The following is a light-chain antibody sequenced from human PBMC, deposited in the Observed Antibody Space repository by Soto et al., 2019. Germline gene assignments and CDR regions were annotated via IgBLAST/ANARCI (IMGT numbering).Light chain of an antibody. Sequence: IVLTQWPATLSFSXGERATLVCRASKSVRRKLAWYQQKPGKAARFLXXDASNRATGIQARLSGSGSGKDFTLNISSLEPEDFAIYYCKQRQYWPPVTFGQGTKVDIK. CDR2: DAS. CDR3: KQRQYWPPVT. CDR1: KSVRRK. J-gene: IGKJ1*01. V-gene: IGKV3-11*01.